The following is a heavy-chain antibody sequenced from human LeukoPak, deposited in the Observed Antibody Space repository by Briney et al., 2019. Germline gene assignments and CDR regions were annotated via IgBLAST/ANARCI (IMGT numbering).Heavy chain of an antibody. V-gene: IGHV3-23*01. CDR1: GFTFSTYG. D-gene: IGHD3-10*01. CDR2: AGVCAQTR. Sequence: GGSLRLSCVASGFTFSTYGPSWGRHAPAPGLGWVAVAGVCAQTRHYADSVKGRFFVSRDNSRNAMHLQMISLRAEATALYVCTKDSCTGIREVGSCDGFAVWGQGTMVTVSS. J-gene: IGHJ3*01. CDR3: TKDSCTGIREVGSCDGFAV.